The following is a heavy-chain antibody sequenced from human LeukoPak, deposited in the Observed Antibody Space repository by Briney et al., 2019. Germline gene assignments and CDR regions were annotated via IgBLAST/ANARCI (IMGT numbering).Heavy chain of an antibody. Sequence: GGSLRLSCVASGFTFTTYSMNWVRLAPGKGLEWVSSISSSGDFIHYADSVKGRFTISRDNAKNSLYLQMNSLRAEDTAIYYCAGRVCTNGLCQFDYWGQGTLVTVSS. CDR1: GFTFTTYS. CDR2: ISSSGDFI. J-gene: IGHJ4*02. D-gene: IGHD2-8*01. CDR3: AGRVCTNGLCQFDY. V-gene: IGHV3-21*01.